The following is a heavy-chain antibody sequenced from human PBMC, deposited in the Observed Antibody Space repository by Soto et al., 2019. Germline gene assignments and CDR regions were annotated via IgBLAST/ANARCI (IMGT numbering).Heavy chain of an antibody. CDR3: ARDIGYYYLDS. CDR2: IHYTGTT. CDR1: GGSISSYL. V-gene: IGHV4-59*12. D-gene: IGHD1-1*01. J-gene: IGHJ4*02. Sequence: QVHLQESGPGLVKPSETLSLSCSISGGSISSYLWSWVRQPPGKGLEWIGYIHYTGTTTYNPSLKSRVTISVDTSENQFSLKLTSVTAADTAVYFCARDIGYYYLDSWGQGTLVTVSS.